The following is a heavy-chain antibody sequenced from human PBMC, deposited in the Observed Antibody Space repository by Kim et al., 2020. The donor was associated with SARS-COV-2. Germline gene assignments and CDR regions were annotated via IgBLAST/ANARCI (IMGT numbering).Heavy chain of an antibody. CDR1: GYTFTSYY. CDR2: INPSGGST. CDR3: ARGSPEYSSSWYDSCLFDY. V-gene: IGHV1-46*01. D-gene: IGHD6-13*01. Sequence: ASVKVSCKASGYTFTSYYMHWVRQAPGQGLEWMGIINPSGGSTSYAQKFQGRVTMTRDTSTSTVYMELSSLRSEDTAVYYCARGSPEYSSSWYDSCLFDYWGQGTLVTVSS. J-gene: IGHJ4*02.